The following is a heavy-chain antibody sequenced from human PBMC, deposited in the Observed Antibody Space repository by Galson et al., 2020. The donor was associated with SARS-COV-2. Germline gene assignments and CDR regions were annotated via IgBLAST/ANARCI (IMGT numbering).Heavy chain of an antibody. CDR2: IFYSGGT. V-gene: IGHV4-39*01. J-gene: IGHJ3*02. D-gene: IGHD3-22*01. Sequence: SEPLSLTCPVSGGSINNNNFYWAWIRQPPGKGLEWIGSIFYSGGTYYNPSLKSRASMFVDTSKNQFSLRLNSVTAADTAVYYCARDSSGNYYAAFDILGRGTVVSVSS. CDR1: GGSINNNNFY. CDR3: ARDSSGNYYAAFDI.